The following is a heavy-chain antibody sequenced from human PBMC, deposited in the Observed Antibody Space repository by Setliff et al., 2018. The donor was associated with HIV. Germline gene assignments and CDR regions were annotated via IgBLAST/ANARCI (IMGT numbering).Heavy chain of an antibody. J-gene: IGHJ6*03. CDR3: AREAASVWINYYYMDV. D-gene: IGHD2-2*03. V-gene: IGHV1-3*01. Sequence: ASVKVSCKASGYTFTDYYMHWMRQAPGQRLEWMGWINAGNGNTKYSQEFQGRVTITRDTSASTAYMELSPVTAADTAVYYCAREAASVWINYYYMDVWGKGTTVTVSS. CDR2: INAGNGNT. CDR1: GYTFTDYY.